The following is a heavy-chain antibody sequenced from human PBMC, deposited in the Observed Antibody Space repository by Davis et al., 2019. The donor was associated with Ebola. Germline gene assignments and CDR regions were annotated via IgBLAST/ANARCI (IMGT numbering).Heavy chain of an antibody. CDR2: IIPIFGTA. CDR3: ARGIQLWFQGMDV. CDR1: GYTFTSYY. D-gene: IGHD5-18*01. V-gene: IGHV1-46*01. Sequence: ASVKVSCKASGYTFTSYYMHWVRQAPGQGLEWMGGIIPIFGTANYAQKFQGRVTITRDTSASTAYMELSSLRSEDTAVYYCARGIQLWFQGMDVWGQGTTVTVSS. J-gene: IGHJ6*02.